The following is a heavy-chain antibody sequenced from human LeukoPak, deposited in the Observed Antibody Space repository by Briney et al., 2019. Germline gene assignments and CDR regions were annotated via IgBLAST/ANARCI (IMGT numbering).Heavy chain of an antibody. V-gene: IGHV3-30-3*01. CDR2: ISYDGSKK. CDR1: GFMFSPYA. CDR3: TKALFDI. Sequence: GGSLRLSCAASGFMFSPYAMHWVRQAPSKGLEWVSTISYDGSKKHYADSVKGRLTISRDNSKNTLYLQMNSLRPDDTAVYYCTKALFDIWGQGTMVTVSS. J-gene: IGHJ3*02.